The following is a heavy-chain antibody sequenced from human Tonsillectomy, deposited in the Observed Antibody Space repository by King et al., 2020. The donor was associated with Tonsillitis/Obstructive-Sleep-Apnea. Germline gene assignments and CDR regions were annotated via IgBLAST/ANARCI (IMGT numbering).Heavy chain of an antibody. J-gene: IGHJ6*03. CDR1: GGSISSSSYY. V-gene: IGHV4-39*01. CDR3: VRHEGLVGGTKYMDV. Sequence: QLQESGPGLVKPSETLSLICTVSGGSISSSSYYWGWIRQSPGKGLEWIGTIYYSGSTYYNPSLKSRFTISVDTSKNQFSLKLSSVTAADTAVYHCVRHEGLVGGTKYMDVWGKGTTVTVSS. CDR2: IYYSGST. D-gene: IGHD1-26*01.